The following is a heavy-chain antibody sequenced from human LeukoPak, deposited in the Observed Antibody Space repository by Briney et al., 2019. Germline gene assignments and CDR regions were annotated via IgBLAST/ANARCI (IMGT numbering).Heavy chain of an antibody. CDR2: INPSGGTT. D-gene: IGHD2-2*01. CDR3: ARPLGYCSSVSCYGALWY. J-gene: IGHJ4*02. Sequence: ASVKVSCKASGYTFTNYYIHWVRQAPGQGLEWMGLINPSGGTTNCAQKFQGRVTMTRDMSTTTVYMHLSSLRSEDTAVYYCARPLGYCSSVSCYGALWYWGQGTLVTVSS. V-gene: IGHV1-46*01. CDR1: GYTFTNYY.